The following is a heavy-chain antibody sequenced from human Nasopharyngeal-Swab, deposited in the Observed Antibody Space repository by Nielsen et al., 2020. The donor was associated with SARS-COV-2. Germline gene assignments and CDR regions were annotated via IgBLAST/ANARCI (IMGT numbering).Heavy chain of an antibody. V-gene: IGHV3-30*02. CDR3: AKSRDGYNYDAFHI. D-gene: IGHD5-24*01. Sequence: GESLKISCGASGFTFGSYGMHWVRQAPGKGLEWVAFTRYDGNNEYYGDSVKGRFTTSRDNSKNTLYLHMSSLRTEDTAVYYCAKSRDGYNYDAFHIWGHGTMVTVSS. J-gene: IGHJ3*02. CDR2: TRYDGNNE. CDR1: GFTFGSYG.